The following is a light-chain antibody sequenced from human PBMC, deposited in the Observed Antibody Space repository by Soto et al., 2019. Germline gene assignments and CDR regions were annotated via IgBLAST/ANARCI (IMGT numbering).Light chain of an antibody. CDR1: QSLVHSDGNTY. CDR3: MQGTHWPST. J-gene: IGKJ2*01. V-gene: IGKV2-30*02. CDR2: KVS. Sequence: DVVMTQSPLSLPVTLGQPASISCRSSQSLVHSDGNTYLIWFQQRPGQSPRRLIYKVSNRDSGVPDRFSGSGSGTDFTLKISRVEAEDVGVYYCMQGTHWPSTFGQGTKLEIK.